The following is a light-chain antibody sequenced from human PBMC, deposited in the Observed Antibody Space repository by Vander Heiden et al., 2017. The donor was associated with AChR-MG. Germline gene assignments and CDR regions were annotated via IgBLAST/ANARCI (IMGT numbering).Light chain of an antibody. Sequence: QSALTQPRPVSGSPGQSVTITCTGTSSDAGGYNYVSWYQQHPGKAPKLMIYDVSKRPSGVPDRFSGSKSGNTASLTISGLQAEDEADYYCCSYAGSYTLYVFGTGTKVTVL. J-gene: IGLJ1*01. V-gene: IGLV2-11*01. CDR3: CSYAGSYTLYV. CDR1: SSDAGGYNY. CDR2: DVS.